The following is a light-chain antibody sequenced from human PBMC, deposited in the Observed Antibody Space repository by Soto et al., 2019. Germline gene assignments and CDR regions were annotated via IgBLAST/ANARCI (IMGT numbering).Light chain of an antibody. CDR3: QQYGSSPRT. Sequence: EIVLTQSPGTLSLSPGERATLSCRASQSVSSTYLGWYRQKPGQAPRLLIYGASSRATGIPDRFSGSGSGTDFTLTISRLEPEDFAVYYCQQYGSSPRTFGQGTKVDIK. CDR2: GAS. V-gene: IGKV3-20*01. J-gene: IGKJ1*01. CDR1: QSVSSTY.